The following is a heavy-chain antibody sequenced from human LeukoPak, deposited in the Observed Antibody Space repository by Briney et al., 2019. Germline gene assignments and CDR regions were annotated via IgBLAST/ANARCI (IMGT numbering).Heavy chain of an antibody. D-gene: IGHD1-26*01. CDR2: IYSGGST. Sequence: GGSLRLSCAASGFTFSDYAMAWVRQAPGKGLEWVSVIYSGGSTYYADSVKGRFTISRDNSKNTLYLQMNSLRAEDTAVYYCARVIGDSFDYWGQGTLVTVSS. CDR1: GFTFSDYA. CDR3: ARVIGDSFDY. V-gene: IGHV3-53*01. J-gene: IGHJ4*02.